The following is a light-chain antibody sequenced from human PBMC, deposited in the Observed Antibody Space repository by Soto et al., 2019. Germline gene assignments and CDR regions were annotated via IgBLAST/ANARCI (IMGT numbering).Light chain of an antibody. J-gene: IGKJ5*01. CDR3: QQYNRWPPIT. V-gene: IGKV3-15*01. CDR2: GAS. CDR1: QSVRSN. Sequence: EIVMTQSPATLSVSPGERATLSCRASQSVRSNLAWFQQKPGQAPKLLIYGASIRVTGVPARFSGSGSGTEFSLTISSLQSEDFAVFYCQQYNRWPPITFGQGTRLEIK.